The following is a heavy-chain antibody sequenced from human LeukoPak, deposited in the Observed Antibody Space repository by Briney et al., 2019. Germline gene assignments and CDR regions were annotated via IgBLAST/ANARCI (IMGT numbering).Heavy chain of an antibody. V-gene: IGHV1-18*01. J-gene: IGHJ5*02. CDR1: GYTFTSYG. CDR2: ISAYNGNT. D-gene: IGHD2-15*01. CDR3: ARDFNGIDIVVVVAATNWFDP. Sequence: GASVKVSCKASGYTFTSYGISWVRQAPGQGLEWMGWISAYNGNTNYAQKLQGRVTMTTDTSMSTAYMELRSLRSDDTAVYYCARDFNGIDIVVVVAATNWFDPWGQGTLVTVSS.